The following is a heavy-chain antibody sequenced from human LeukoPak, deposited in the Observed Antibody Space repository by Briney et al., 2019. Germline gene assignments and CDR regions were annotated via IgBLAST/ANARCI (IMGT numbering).Heavy chain of an antibody. CDR1: GLTFSRSA. V-gene: IGHV3-23*01. Sequence: GGSLRLSCAASGLTFSRSAMTWVRQTPGKGLDWVSSISSSGNTYYADSVKGRFTISRDNSKNMLYLQMDSLRAEDTAVYYCVKGRISEDGLDFWGQGTLVTVSS. CDR3: VKGRISEDGLDF. J-gene: IGHJ4*02. D-gene: IGHD6-13*01. CDR2: ISSSGNT.